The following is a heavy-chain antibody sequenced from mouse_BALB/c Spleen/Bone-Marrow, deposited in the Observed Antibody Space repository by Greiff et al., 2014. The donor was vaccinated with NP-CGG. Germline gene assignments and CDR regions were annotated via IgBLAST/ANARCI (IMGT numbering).Heavy chain of an antibody. D-gene: IGHD2-14*01. J-gene: IGHJ3*01. CDR1: GYTFTDYW. CDR2: IDTSDSYT. Sequence: QVQLQQPGAELVMPGASVKMSCKASGYTFTDYWMHWVKQRPGQGLEWIGAIDTSDSYTSYNQKLKGKATLTVDESSSTAYMQLSSLTSEDSAVYYCARSDYRYDPFAYWGQGTLVTVSA. CDR3: ARSDYRYDPFAY. V-gene: IGHV1-69*01.